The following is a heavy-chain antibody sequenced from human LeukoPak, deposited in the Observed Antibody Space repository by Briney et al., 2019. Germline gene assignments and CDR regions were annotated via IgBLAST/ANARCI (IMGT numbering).Heavy chain of an antibody. D-gene: IGHD1-26*01. Sequence: ASETLSLTCAVSGYSISSGCYWGWIRQPPGKGLEWIGSIYHSGSTYYNPSLKSRVTISVDTSKNQFSLKLSSVIAADTAVYYCARQTWELMDYWGQGTLVTVSS. CDR2: IYHSGST. CDR1: GYSISSGCY. J-gene: IGHJ4*02. CDR3: ARQTWELMDY. V-gene: IGHV4-38-2*01.